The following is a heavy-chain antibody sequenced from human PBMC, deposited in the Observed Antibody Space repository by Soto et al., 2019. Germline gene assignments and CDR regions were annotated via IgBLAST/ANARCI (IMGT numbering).Heavy chain of an antibody. CDR3: AKDMSYYDSSGYPRDYGMDV. J-gene: IGHJ6*02. CDR2: ISWDGGST. D-gene: IGHD3-22*01. CDR1: GFTFDDYT. V-gene: IGHV3-43*01. Sequence: GGSLRLSCAASGFTFDDYTLHWVRQAPGKGLEWVSLISWDGGSTYYADSVKGRFTISRDNSKNSLYLQMNSLRTEDTALYYCAKDMSYYDSSGYPRDYGMDVWGQGTTVTVSS.